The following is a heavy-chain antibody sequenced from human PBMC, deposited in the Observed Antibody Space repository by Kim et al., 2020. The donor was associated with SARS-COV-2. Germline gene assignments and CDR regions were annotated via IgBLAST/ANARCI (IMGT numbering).Heavy chain of an antibody. J-gene: IGHJ4*02. CDR3: VTVHRDDYNNYFDY. CDR1: GGSINNNNFF. D-gene: IGHD4-4*01. V-gene: IGHV4-39*01. CDR2: IYYSGNT. Sequence: SETLSLTCTASGGSINNNNFFWGWIRQPPGKGLEWIGTIYYSGNTYYDPSLNSRVTISVDTSKNQFSLKLSSVTAADTAVYFCVTVHRDDYNNYFDYWGQGTLVTVSS.